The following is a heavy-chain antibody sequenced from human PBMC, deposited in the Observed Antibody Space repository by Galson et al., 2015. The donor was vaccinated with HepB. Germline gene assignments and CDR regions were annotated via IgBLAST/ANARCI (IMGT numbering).Heavy chain of an antibody. CDR1: GYTYTSYY. CDR3: ARDYLPRRGYYDSPDPGKEGG. J-gene: IGHJ4*02. Sequence: SVKVSCKASGYTYTSYYMHWVRQAPGQGLEWMGIINPSGGSTSYAQKFQGRVTMTRDTSTSTVYMELSSLRSEDTAVYYCARDYLPRRGYYDSPDPGKEGGWGQGTLVTVSS. CDR2: INPSGGST. V-gene: IGHV1-46*03. D-gene: IGHD3-22*01.